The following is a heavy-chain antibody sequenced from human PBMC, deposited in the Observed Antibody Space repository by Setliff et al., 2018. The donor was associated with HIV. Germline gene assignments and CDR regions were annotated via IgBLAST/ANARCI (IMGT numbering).Heavy chain of an antibody. Sequence: ASVKVSCKASGYTFTSYGISWVRQAPGQGLEWMGWISAYNGNTNYAQKLQGRVTMTRDTSTSTAYMDLSSLKSEDTAIYYCARTSGDAYNYEGAFDVWGQGTLVTVSS. D-gene: IGHD5-12*01. CDR1: GYTFTSYG. J-gene: IGHJ3*01. CDR2: ISAYNGNT. V-gene: IGHV1-18*01. CDR3: ARTSGDAYNYEGAFDV.